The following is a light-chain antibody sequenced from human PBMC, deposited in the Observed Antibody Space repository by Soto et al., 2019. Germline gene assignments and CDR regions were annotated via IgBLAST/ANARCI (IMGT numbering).Light chain of an antibody. V-gene: IGLV2-11*01. CDR1: SGDVGYYNY. J-gene: IGLJ1*01. CDR3: CSYAGSPRYV. CDR2: DVS. Sequence: QSALTQPRSVSGSPGQSVTISCTGTSGDVGYYNYVSWYQQHPGKAPKVMIYDVSERPSGVPDRFSGSKSGNTASLTISGRQAADEADYYCCSYAGSPRYVFGTGTKVTVL.